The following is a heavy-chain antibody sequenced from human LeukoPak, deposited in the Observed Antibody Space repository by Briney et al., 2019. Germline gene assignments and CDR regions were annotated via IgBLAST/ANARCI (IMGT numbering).Heavy chain of an antibody. CDR2: IRYDGNNK. V-gene: IGHV3-30*02. D-gene: IGHD4-23*01. Sequence: GGSLRHSCAASGFSISTNAMHWVRQAPGRGLEWVAYIRYDGNNKNYADSVKGRFTISRDTSKDTLYLQMNSLRADDTAVYYCTKGDDYGANTRLPKFNWFDPWGQGTLVTVSS. CDR1: GFSISTNA. CDR3: TKGDDYGANTRLPKFNWFDP. J-gene: IGHJ5*02.